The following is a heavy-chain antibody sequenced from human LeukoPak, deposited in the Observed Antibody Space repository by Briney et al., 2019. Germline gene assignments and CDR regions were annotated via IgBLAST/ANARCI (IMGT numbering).Heavy chain of an antibody. Sequence: SETLSLTCTVSGVSIRSNYWSWVRRPPGKGLEWIANINYSGATYYNPSLRSRVTISIDTSKSQFSLKLTSVTVADTAVYYCARGGHIAIPPYGFDYWGQGALVTVSS. CDR1: GVSIRSNY. D-gene: IGHD4-17*01. CDR2: INYSGAT. CDR3: ARGGHIAIPPYGFDY. V-gene: IGHV4-59*01. J-gene: IGHJ4*02.